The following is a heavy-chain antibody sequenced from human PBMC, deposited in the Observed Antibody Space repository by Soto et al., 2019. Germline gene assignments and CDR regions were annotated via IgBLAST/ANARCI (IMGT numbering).Heavy chain of an antibody. CDR3: AKGRASDCPGCTQDY. CDR2: VSGSGDST. V-gene: IGHV3-23*01. Sequence: EVQLLESGGGLAQPGGSLRLSCAASAFTFSSYAMSWVRQAPGKGLEWVSAVSGSGDSTYYADSVKGRFTISRDNSKNTVYLQMNSLRAEDRAVYYCAKGRASDCPGCTQDYWGQGTLVTVSS. CDR1: AFTFSSYA. J-gene: IGHJ4*02. D-gene: IGHD2-21*02.